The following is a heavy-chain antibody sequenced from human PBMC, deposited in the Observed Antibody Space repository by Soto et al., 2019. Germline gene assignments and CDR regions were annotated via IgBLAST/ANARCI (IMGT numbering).Heavy chain of an antibody. CDR2: ISGSGGST. D-gene: IGHD6-19*01. Sequence: SLRLSCAASGFTFSSYAMSWVRQAPGKGLEWVSAISGSGGSTYYADSVKGRFTISRDNSKNTLYLQMNSLRAEDTAVYYCAREYSSGWYFGMDVWGQGTTVTVSS. V-gene: IGHV3-23*01. CDR1: GFTFSSYA. J-gene: IGHJ6*02. CDR3: AREYSSGWYFGMDV.